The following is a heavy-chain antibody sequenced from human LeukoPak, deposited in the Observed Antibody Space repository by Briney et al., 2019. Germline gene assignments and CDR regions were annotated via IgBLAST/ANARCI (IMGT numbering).Heavy chain of an antibody. J-gene: IGHJ4*02. Sequence: ASVKVSCKASGYTFTSYDINWVRQATGQGLEWMGWINPNSGGTNYAQKFQGRVTMTRDTSISTAYMELSRLRSDDTAVYYCARRDYYGSGSYYTRTSGFDYWGQGTLVTVSS. CDR1: GYTFTSYD. CDR2: INPNSGGT. V-gene: IGHV1-2*02. CDR3: ARRDYYGSGSYYTRTSGFDY. D-gene: IGHD3-10*01.